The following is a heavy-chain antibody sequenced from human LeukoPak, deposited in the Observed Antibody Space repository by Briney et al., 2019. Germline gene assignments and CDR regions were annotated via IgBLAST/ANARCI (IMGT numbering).Heavy chain of an antibody. V-gene: IGHV4-4*07. J-gene: IGHJ6*03. D-gene: IGHD1-26*01. CDR2: IHTSGST. CDR3: ARGVREVGATSGYMNV. CDR1: GGSISSYY. Sequence: SETLSLTCTVSGGSISSYYWSWIRQPAGKGLEWIGRIHTSGSTNYNPSLKSRVTMSVDTSKNQFSLKVSSVTAADTAVYYCARGVREVGATSGYMNVWGKGTTVTISS.